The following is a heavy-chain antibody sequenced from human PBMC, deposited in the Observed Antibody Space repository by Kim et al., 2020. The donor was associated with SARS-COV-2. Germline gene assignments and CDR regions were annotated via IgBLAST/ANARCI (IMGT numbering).Heavy chain of an antibody. J-gene: IGHJ4*02. CDR2: IYYSGST. D-gene: IGHD6-19*01. V-gene: IGHV4-59*01. CDR3: ARQTGLGPVVAGKFTFDY. Sequence: SETLSLTCTVSGGSISSYYWSWIRQPPGKGLEWIGYIYYSGSTNYNPSLKSRVTISVDTSKNQFSLKLSSVTAADTAVYYCARQTGLGPVVAGKFTFDYWGQGTLVTVSS. CDR1: GGSISSYY.